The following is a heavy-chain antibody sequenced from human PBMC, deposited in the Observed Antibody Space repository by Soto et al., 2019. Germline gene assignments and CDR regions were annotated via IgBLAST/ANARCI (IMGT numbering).Heavy chain of an antibody. CDR3: ARSRESLLWFGSPPYYYYGMDV. CDR2: ISYDGSNK. J-gene: IGHJ6*02. D-gene: IGHD3-10*01. Sequence: GGSLRLSCAASGFTFSSYAMHWVRQAPGKGLEWVAVISYDGSNKYYADSVKGRFTISRDNSKNTLYLQMNSLRAEDTAVYYCARSRESLLWFGSPPYYYYGMDVWGQGTTVTVS. V-gene: IGHV3-30-3*01. CDR1: GFTFSSYA.